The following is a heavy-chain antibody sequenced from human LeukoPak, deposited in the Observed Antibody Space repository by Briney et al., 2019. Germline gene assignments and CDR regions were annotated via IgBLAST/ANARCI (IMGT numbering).Heavy chain of an antibody. J-gene: IGHJ4*02. D-gene: IGHD1-26*01. CDR1: GGSLSSGGYY. CDR3: ARGEACLDY. CDR2: IYYSGST. Sequence: SETLSPTCPFSGGSLSSGGYYWGWVRQPPGKGLEWIGYIYYSGSTYYNPSLKSRVTISVDTSKNQFSLKLSSVTAADTAVYYCARGEACLDYWGQGTLVTVSS. V-gene: IGHV4-31*03.